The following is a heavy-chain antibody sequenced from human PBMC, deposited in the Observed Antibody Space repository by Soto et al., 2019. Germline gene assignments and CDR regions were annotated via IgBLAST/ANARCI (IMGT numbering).Heavy chain of an antibody. D-gene: IGHD6-13*01. CDR1: GGSISSYY. Sequence: SETLSLTCIVSGGSISSYYWSWIRQPPGKGLEWIGYIYYSGSTNYNPSLKSRVTISVDTSKNQFSLKLSSVTAADTAVYYCARDMGTRQLGYSDYWGQGTLVTVSS. V-gene: IGHV4-59*01. CDR2: IYYSGST. CDR3: ARDMGTRQLGYSDY. J-gene: IGHJ4*02.